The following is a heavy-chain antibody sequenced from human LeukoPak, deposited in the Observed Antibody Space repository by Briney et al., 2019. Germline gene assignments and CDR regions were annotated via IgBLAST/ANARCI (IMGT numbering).Heavy chain of an antibody. J-gene: IGHJ3*02. Sequence: SETLSLTCAVYGGSFSGYYWSWIRQPPGKWLEWIGEINHSGSTNYNPSLKSRVTISVDTSKNQFSLKLSSVTAADTAVYYCARGKGLRYFDWLSKTRPDAFDIWGQGTMVTVSS. CDR2: INHSGST. CDR1: GGSFSGYY. D-gene: IGHD3-9*01. V-gene: IGHV4-34*01. CDR3: ARGKGLRYFDWLSKTRPDAFDI.